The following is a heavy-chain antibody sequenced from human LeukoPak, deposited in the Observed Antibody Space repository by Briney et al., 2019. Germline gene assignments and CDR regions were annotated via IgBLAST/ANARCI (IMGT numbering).Heavy chain of an antibody. Sequence: ASVKVSCKASGYTFTGYYMHWVRQAPGQGLEWMGWINPNSGGTNYAQKFQGRVTMTRDTSISTAYMELSRLRSDDTAVYYCARTVVPAAMGLFGAGKTWYFDLWGRGTLVTVSS. V-gene: IGHV1-2*02. J-gene: IGHJ2*01. CDR1: GYTFTGYY. CDR3: ARTVVPAAMGLFGAGKTWYFDL. CDR2: INPNSGGT. D-gene: IGHD2-2*01.